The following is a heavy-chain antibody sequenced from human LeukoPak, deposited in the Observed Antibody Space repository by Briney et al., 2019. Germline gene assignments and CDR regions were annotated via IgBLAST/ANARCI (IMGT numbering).Heavy chain of an antibody. Sequence: PSETLSLTCTVSGGSISSYYWSWIRQPPGKGLEWIGYIYYSGSTNYNPSLKSRVTISVDTSKNQFSLKLSSVTAADTAVYYCARDQAYSGYVDNWFDPWGQATLVTLSS. CDR1: GGSISSYY. J-gene: IGHJ5*02. D-gene: IGHD5-12*01. CDR3: ARDQAYSGYVDNWFDP. CDR2: IYYSGST. V-gene: IGHV4-59*01.